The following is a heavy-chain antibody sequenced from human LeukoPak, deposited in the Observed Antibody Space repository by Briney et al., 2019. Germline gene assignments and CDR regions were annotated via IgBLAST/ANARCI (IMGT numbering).Heavy chain of an antibody. J-gene: IGHJ4*02. V-gene: IGHV3-30-3*01. CDR2: ISYDGSNK. Sequence: GRSLRLSCAASGFTFSSYAMHWVRQAPGKGLEWVAVISYDGSNKYYADSVKGRFTISRDNSKNTLYLQMNSLRAEDTAVYYCARELITFASFDYWGQGTLVTVSS. CDR3: ARELITFASFDY. CDR1: GFTFSSYA. D-gene: IGHD1-20*01.